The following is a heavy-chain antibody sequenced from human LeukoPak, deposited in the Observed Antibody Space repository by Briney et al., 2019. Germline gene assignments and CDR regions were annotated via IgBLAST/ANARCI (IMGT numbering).Heavy chain of an antibody. CDR2: LRGNGDT. CDR3: AKASWVSTADAVL. D-gene: IGHD3-16*01. Sequence: GWSLRPSCAASGFIFSSYAMSWVREAPARGLEWVSSLRGNGDTFYADSVKGRFTLSRDESRNTVYLHLNELRVEDTAVYYCAKASWVSTADAVLWGQGTVVTVSS. CDR1: GFIFSSYA. J-gene: IGHJ4*02. V-gene: IGHV3-23*01.